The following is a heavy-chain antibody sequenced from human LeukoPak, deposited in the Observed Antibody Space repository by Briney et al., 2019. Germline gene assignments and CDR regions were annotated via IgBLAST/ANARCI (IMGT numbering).Heavy chain of an antibody. J-gene: IGHJ4*02. V-gene: IGHV3-7*03. D-gene: IGHD3-16*01. Sequence: GGSLRLSCAASGFTFSSYWMAWVRQAPGNGLEWVANIKRDESEKYYADSVKGRFTISRDNAKNSLYLQMSSLSAEDSAVYYCARDSGGALDQWGQGTLVTVSS. CDR3: ARDSGGALDQ. CDR2: IKRDESEK. CDR1: GFTFSSYW.